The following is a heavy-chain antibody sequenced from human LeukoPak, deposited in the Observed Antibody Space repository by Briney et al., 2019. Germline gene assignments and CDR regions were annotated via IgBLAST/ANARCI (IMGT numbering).Heavy chain of an antibody. J-gene: IGHJ6*03. V-gene: IGHV4-59*08. Sequence: PSETLSLTCTVSGGSIGTYYWSWIRQSPGKGLEWIGYIYVTGTRYNPYLQSQVTISVDRSRNQFFLKMSSVTAADTAVYYCARHIGGGIEDMDVWGKGTKVIVSS. D-gene: IGHD3-16*02. CDR1: GGSIGTYY. CDR2: IYVTGT. CDR3: ARHIGGGIEDMDV.